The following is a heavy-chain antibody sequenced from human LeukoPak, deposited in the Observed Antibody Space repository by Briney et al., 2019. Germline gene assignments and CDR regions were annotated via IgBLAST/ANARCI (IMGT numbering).Heavy chain of an antibody. Sequence: SETLFLTCAVNGGSFSGYYWSWIRQPPGKGLEWIGEINHSGSTNYNPSLKSRVTISVDTSKNRFSLKLSSETAADTAVYYCARVVPAAMLKDAFDIWGQGTMVTVSS. CDR2: INHSGST. CDR3: ARVVPAAMLKDAFDI. D-gene: IGHD2-2*01. V-gene: IGHV4-34*01. J-gene: IGHJ3*02. CDR1: GGSFSGYY.